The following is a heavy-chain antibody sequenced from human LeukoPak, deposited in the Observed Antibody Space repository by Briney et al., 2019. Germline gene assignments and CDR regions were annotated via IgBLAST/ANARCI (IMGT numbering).Heavy chain of an antibody. J-gene: IGHJ4*02. Sequence: PGGSLTLSCAASGFTLSRIAMSWVRQAPGKGLEWVSGISGSGGRDSTYYADSVKGRFTISRDKSKNTVYLEMNSLRAEDTAVYFCAKGYSEYTSSWFDYWGQGTLVTVSS. CDR1: GFTLSRIA. V-gene: IGHV3-23*01. D-gene: IGHD6-13*01. CDR3: AKGYSEYTSSWFDY. CDR2: ISGSGGRDST.